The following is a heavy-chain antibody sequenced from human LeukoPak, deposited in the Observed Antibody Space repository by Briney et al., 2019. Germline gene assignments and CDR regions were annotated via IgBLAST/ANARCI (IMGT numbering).Heavy chain of an antibody. V-gene: IGHV3-30*03. Sequence: GGSLRLSCAASGFTFSSYGMHWVRQAPGKGLEWVAVISYDGSNKYYADSVKGRFTISRDNSKNTLYLQMNSLRAEDTAVYYCARVGNYDFWSGYFHYMDVWGKGTTVTVSS. CDR3: ARVGNYDFWSGYFHYMDV. J-gene: IGHJ6*03. D-gene: IGHD3-3*01. CDR2: ISYDGSNK. CDR1: GFTFSSYG.